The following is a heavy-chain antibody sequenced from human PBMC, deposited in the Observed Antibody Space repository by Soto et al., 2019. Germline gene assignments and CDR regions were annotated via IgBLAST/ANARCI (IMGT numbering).Heavy chain of an antibody. CDR3: ARGGYYDSSGKLDY. CDR1: GGSISSYY. Sequence: PSETLSLTCTVSGGSISSYYWSWIRQPPGKGLEWIGYIYYSGSTNYNPSLKSRVTISVDTSKNQFSLKLSSVTAADTAVYYCARGGYYDSSGKLDYWGQGTLVTVS. V-gene: IGHV4-59*01. CDR2: IYYSGST. D-gene: IGHD3-22*01. J-gene: IGHJ4*02.